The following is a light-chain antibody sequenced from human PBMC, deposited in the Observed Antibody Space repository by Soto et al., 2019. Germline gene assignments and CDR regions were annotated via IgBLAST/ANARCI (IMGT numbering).Light chain of an antibody. Sequence: ALSEPPSAGGSPGQSVTISCTGTKNDIGVYDFVSWYQHHPGKAPRLIIYEVVQRPSGVPDRFSGSKSGNTASLTVSGLQAADEADYFCKSYAGSNTYVFGSGTKVTVL. V-gene: IGLV2-8*01. J-gene: IGLJ1*01. CDR1: KNDIGVYDF. CDR3: KSYAGSNTYV. CDR2: EVV.